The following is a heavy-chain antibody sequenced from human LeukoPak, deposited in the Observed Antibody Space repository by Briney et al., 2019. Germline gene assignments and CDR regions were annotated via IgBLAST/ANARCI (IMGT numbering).Heavy chain of an antibody. CDR1: GGSISSSSYY. Sequence: PSETLSLTCTVSGGSISSSSYYWGWIRQPPGKGLEWIGSIYYSGSTYYNPSLKSRVTISVDTSKNQFSLKLSSVTAADTAVYYCARAIHYYGSGVNWFDPWGQGTLVTVSS. CDR2: IYYSGST. J-gene: IGHJ5*02. CDR3: ARAIHYYGSGVNWFDP. V-gene: IGHV4-39*01. D-gene: IGHD3-10*01.